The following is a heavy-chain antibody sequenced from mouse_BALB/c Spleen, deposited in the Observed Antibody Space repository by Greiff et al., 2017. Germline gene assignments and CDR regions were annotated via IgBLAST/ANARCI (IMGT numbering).Heavy chain of an antibody. V-gene: IGHV1-34*01. CDR1: GYTFTSYW. Sequence: VQLQQSGPELVRPGASVKMSCKASGYTFTSYWMHWVKQSHGKSLEWIGYIDPFNGGTSYNQKFKGKATLTVDKSSSTAYMHLSSLTSEDSAVYYCAIYYGYDSYAMDYWGQGTSVTVSS. D-gene: IGHD2-2*01. J-gene: IGHJ4*01. CDR3: AIYYGYDSYAMDY. CDR2: IDPFNGGT.